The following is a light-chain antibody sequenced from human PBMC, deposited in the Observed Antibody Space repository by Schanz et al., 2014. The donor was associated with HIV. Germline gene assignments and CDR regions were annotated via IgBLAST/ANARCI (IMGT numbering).Light chain of an antibody. J-gene: IGLJ3*02. CDR2: DDS. V-gene: IGLV2-14*03. CDR1: NSDIDFDYY. Sequence: QSALTQPASVSGSPGQSITISCTGPNSDIDFDYYVSWFQQHPGKAPQLMICDDSRRPSGVSNRFSGSKSDNTASLTISGLQPEDEADYYCGSCSTTNTCTFGGGTKLTVL. CDR3: GSCSTTNTCT.